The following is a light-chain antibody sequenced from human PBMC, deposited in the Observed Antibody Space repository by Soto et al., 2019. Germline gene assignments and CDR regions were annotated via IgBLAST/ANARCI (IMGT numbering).Light chain of an antibody. CDR2: DAS. CDR1: QDVISN. Sequence: VMTQSPVTLSVSPGESVTLSCRASQDVISNLAWYQQKRGQAPRVLIYDASNRATGVPARFSGSGSGTDFTLAISSLEPGDFAVYFCQQRGNWPITFGQGTRLEI. V-gene: IGKV3D-11*01. J-gene: IGKJ5*01. CDR3: QQRGNWPIT.